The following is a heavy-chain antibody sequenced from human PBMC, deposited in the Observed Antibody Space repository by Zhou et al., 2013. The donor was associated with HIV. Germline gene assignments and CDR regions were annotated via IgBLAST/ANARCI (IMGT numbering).Heavy chain of an antibody. V-gene: IGHV1-8*03. J-gene: IGHJ5*02. Sequence: QVQLVQSGAEVKKPGASVKVSCKASGYTFTAYHMSWVRQAPGQGLEWMGWINPSSGNTGYGQRFQGRVTITRNTSTSTAYMELRSLTSDDTAVYYCARGVPGIAAAGRTTRFDPWGQGTLVTVSS. D-gene: IGHD6-13*01. CDR2: INPSSGNT. CDR3: ARGVPGIAAAGRTTRFDP. CDR1: GYTFTAYH.